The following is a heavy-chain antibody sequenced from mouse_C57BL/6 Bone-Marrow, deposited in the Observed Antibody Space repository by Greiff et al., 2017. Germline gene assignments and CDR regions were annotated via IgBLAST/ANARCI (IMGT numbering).Heavy chain of an antibody. CDR3: ARHFATVVAHWYFDV. V-gene: IGHV1-75*01. CDR2: IFPGSGST. CDR1: GYPFTDYY. Sequence: VQLQQSGPELVKPGASVKISCKASGYPFTDYYLNWVKQRPGQGLEWIGWIFPGSGSTYYNEKFKGKVTLTVDKSSSTAYMLLSSLTSEDSAVYFCARHFATVVAHWYFDVWGTGTTVTVSS. D-gene: IGHD1-1*01. J-gene: IGHJ1*03.